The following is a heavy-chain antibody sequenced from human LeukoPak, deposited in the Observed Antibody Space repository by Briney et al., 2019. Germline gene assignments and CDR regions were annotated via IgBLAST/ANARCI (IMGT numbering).Heavy chain of an antibody. CDR1: GFTFSDYS. CDR3: ARDYNYGFDI. V-gene: IGHV3-48*01. D-gene: IGHD5-24*01. Sequence: GGSLRLSCAASGFTFSDYSMNWVRQAPGKGMEWISYIGIDSGNTNYADSVKGRFTISGDKAKNSLYLQMNSLRVEDTSMYYRARDYNYGFDIWGQGSVVSVSS. CDR2: IGIDSGNT. J-gene: IGHJ4*02.